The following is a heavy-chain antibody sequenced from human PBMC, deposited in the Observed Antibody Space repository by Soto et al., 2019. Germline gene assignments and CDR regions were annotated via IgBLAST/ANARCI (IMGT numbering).Heavy chain of an antibody. CDR2: IIPIFGTA. CDR3: ARDLTCGGDCYSYYFDY. J-gene: IGHJ4*02. Sequence: VKVSCKASGGTFSSYAISWVRQAPGQGLEWMGGIIPIFGTANYAQKFQGRVTITADESTSTAYMELSSLRSEDTAVYYCARDLTCGGDCYSYYFDYWGQGTLVTVSS. V-gene: IGHV1-69*13. CDR1: GGTFSSYA. D-gene: IGHD2-21*02.